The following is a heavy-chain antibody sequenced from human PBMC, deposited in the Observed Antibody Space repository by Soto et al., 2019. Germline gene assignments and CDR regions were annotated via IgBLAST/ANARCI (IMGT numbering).Heavy chain of an antibody. CDR2: INAGNGNT. CDR1: GYTFTSYA. Sequence: ASVKVSCKASGYTFTSYAMHWVRQAPGQRLEWMGWINAGNGNTKYSQKFQGRVTITRDTSASTAYMELSSLRSEDTAVYHCAAPGYCSSTSCREADYYYGMDVWGQRTTVTVSS. CDR3: AAPGYCSSTSCREADYYYGMDV. J-gene: IGHJ6*02. D-gene: IGHD2-2*01. V-gene: IGHV1-3*01.